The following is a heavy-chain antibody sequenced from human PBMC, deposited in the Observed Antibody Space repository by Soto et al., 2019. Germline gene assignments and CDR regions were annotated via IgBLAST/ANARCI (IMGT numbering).Heavy chain of an antibody. V-gene: IGHV1-46*01. J-gene: IGHJ5*02. CDR1: GYTFTSYY. D-gene: IGHD3-3*01. CDR2: INPSGGST. CDR3: ARCRLEYYDFWSGYYTNWFDP. Sequence: GASVKVSCKASGYTFTSYYMHWVRQAPGQGLEWMGIINPSGGSTSYAQKFQGRVTMTRATSTSTVYMELSSLRSEDTAVYYCARCRLEYYDFWSGYYTNWFDPWGQGTLVTVS.